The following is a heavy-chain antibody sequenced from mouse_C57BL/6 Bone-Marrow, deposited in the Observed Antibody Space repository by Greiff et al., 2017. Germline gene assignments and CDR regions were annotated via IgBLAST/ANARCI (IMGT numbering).Heavy chain of an antibody. Sequence: VQLKESGAELVRPGASVKLSCTASGFNIKDDYMHWVKQRPEQGLEWIGWIDPENGDTEYASKFQGKATITADTSSNTAYLQLSSLTSEDTAVYYCTTGYSNYVRAMDYWGQGTSVTVSS. V-gene: IGHV14-4*01. CDR3: TTGYSNYVRAMDY. D-gene: IGHD2-5*01. CDR1: GFNIKDDY. J-gene: IGHJ4*01. CDR2: IDPENGDT.